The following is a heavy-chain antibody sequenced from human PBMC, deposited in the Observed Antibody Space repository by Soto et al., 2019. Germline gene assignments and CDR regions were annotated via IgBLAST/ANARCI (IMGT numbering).Heavy chain of an antibody. J-gene: IGHJ6*02. V-gene: IGHV5-51*01. Sequence: GEALETSKNGSGYSFTIYLNGVRRPMRREGEGWRGIIYPGDADIKYSPFFQGQVTISADKSISTAYLQWSSLKASDTAMYSCARIPHFWSGYYLYDYSGMDVWGQGTTVTVSS. CDR1: GYSFTIYL. D-gene: IGHD3-3*02. CDR2: IYPGDADI. CDR3: ARIPHFWSGYYLYDYSGMDV.